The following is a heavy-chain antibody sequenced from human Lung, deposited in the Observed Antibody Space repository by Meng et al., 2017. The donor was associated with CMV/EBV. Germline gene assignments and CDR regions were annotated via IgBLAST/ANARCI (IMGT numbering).Heavy chain of an antibody. V-gene: IGHV3-30*02. Sequence: LKISCAASGFAFSSYGMHWVRQAPGKGLERVVFIRFDGSEKYYADSVKGRFTISRDNSKNTVYLQMESLRAEDAAVYYCAKEGKSVYSGSSYASWGQGTLVTVSS. CDR2: IRFDGSEK. CDR1: GFAFSSYG. J-gene: IGHJ4*02. D-gene: IGHD1-26*01. CDR3: AKEGKSVYSGSSYAS.